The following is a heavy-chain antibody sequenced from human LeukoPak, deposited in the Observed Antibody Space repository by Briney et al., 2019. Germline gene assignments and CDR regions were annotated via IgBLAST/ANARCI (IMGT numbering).Heavy chain of an antibody. D-gene: IGHD3-22*01. CDR2: IYTSGST. CDR1: GGSISSYY. J-gene: IGHJ3*02. V-gene: IGHV4-4*07. CDR3: ARDAPYYYDSSVRSFDI. Sequence: PSETLSLTCTVSGGSISSYYWSWIRQPAGKGLEWIGRIYTSGSTNYNPSLKSRVTISVDKSKNQFSLKLSSVTAADTAVYYCARDAPYYYDSSVRSFDIWGQGTMVTVSS.